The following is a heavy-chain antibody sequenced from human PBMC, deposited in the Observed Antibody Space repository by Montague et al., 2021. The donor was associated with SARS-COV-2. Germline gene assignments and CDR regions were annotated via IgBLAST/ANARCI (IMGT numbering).Heavy chain of an antibody. CDR2: INHSGST. Sequence: SETLSLTCAAHGGSFSGYYWSWIRQPPGKGLEWIGEINHSGSTNYNPSLKSRVTISVDTSKNQFSLKLSSVTAADTAVYYCARGSSFVTIFGVVITDPLFDYWGQGTLVTVSS. J-gene: IGHJ4*02. V-gene: IGHV4-34*01. CDR1: GGSFSGYY. D-gene: IGHD3-3*01. CDR3: ARGSSFVTIFGVVITDPLFDY.